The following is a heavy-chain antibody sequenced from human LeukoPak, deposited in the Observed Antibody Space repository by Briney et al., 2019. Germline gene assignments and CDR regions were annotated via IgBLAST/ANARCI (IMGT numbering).Heavy chain of an antibody. Sequence: ASVKVSCKASGYTFTSYAMHWVRQAPGQRLEWMGWINAGNGNTKYSQKFQGRVTITRDTSASTAYMELSSLRSEDTAVYYCARSTRLYDSFDYWGQGTLVTVSS. CDR1: GYTFTSYA. CDR2: INAGNGNT. CDR3: ARSTRLYDSFDY. V-gene: IGHV1-3*01. J-gene: IGHJ4*02. D-gene: IGHD2-2*02.